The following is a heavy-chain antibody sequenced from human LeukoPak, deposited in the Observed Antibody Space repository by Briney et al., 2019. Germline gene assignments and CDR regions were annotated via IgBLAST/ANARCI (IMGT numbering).Heavy chain of an antibody. Sequence: GESLKISCKGSGYSFTSYWIGWVRQMPGKGLEWMGIIYPGDSDTRYSPSFQGQVTISADKSISTAYLQWSSLKASDTAMYYCARNRYYDSSGYRYFDYWGREPWSPSPQ. CDR1: GYSFTSYW. CDR3: ARNRYYDSSGYRYFDY. J-gene: IGHJ4*02. D-gene: IGHD3-22*01. CDR2: IYPGDSDT. V-gene: IGHV5-51*01.